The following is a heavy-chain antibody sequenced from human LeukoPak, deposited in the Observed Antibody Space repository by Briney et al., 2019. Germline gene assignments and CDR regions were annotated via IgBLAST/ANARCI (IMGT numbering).Heavy chain of an antibody. CDR3: ARDLIGCSSSSCYRDYYYGMDV. D-gene: IGHD2-2*01. CDR2: IYHGGST. Sequence: PSETLSLTCTVSGYSISSGYYWGWIRQPPGKGLEWIGSIYHGGSTYYNPSLKSRVTISVDTSKNQFSLKLSSVTAADTAVYYCARDLIGCSSSSCYRDYYYGMDVWGQGTRSPSP. V-gene: IGHV4-38-2*02. CDR1: GYSISSGYY. J-gene: IGHJ6*02.